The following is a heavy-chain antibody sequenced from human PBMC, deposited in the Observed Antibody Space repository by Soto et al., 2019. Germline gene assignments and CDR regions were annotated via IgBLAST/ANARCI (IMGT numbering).Heavy chain of an antibody. Sequence: GESLKISCKGSGYSFTSYWTSWVRQMPGKGLVWMGRIDPSDSYTNYSPSFQGHVTISVDQAISTAYLKWSRLKASDTALYYCPVTSRVQVLLHAYAGMDVWGQGTTSPSP. J-gene: IGHJ6*02. V-gene: IGHV5-10-1*01. CDR3: PVTSRVQVLLHAYAGMDV. D-gene: IGHD2-15*01. CDR1: GYSFTSYW. CDR2: IDPSDSYT.